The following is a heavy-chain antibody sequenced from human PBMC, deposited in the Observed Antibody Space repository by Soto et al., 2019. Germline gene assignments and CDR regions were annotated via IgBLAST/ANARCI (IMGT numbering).Heavy chain of an antibody. CDR1: RGAFGDYW. J-gene: IGHJ5*01. CDR3: ARDVPHKGFDS. CDR2: INRDANDI. Sequence: EVQLVESGGGLVQPGGSLRLSCEASRGAFGDYWMHWVHQAPGKGLVWVSRINRDANDIIYAGSVKGRFTASRDNTKNLVFLQMNILIVEDTAVYYCARDVPHKGFDSWGQGTLVTVSS. D-gene: IGHD3-10*02. V-gene: IGHV3-74*01.